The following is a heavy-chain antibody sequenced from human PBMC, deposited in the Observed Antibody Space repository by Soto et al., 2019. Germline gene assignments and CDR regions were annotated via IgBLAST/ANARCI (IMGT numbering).Heavy chain of an antibody. CDR1: GYAFTRFD. J-gene: IGHJ4*02. Sequence: ASVKVSCKASGYAFTRFDINWVRQTTGQGLEWMGWINAYSGNKGYAQKLQGRVTMTTDTSTSTAYMELRSLRSDDTAVYYCARDLGQQLVDYWGRGTLVTVSS. CDR2: INAYSGNK. V-gene: IGHV1-18*01. D-gene: IGHD6-13*01. CDR3: ARDLGQQLVDY.